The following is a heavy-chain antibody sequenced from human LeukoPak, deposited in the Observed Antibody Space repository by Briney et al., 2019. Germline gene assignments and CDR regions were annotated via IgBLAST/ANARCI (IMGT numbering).Heavy chain of an antibody. CDR1: GYSFTSFW. D-gene: IGHD3-10*01. J-gene: IGHJ5*02. Sequence: GESLKISCKGSGYSFTSFWIGWVRQMPGKGLEWMGIIYPDDSDTRYSPSFQGQVTISVDKSISTAYLQWSSLRASDTAMYYCARRGYYGSGRGWFDPWGQGTLVTVSS. CDR3: ARRGYYGSGRGWFDP. CDR2: IYPDDSDT. V-gene: IGHV5-51*01.